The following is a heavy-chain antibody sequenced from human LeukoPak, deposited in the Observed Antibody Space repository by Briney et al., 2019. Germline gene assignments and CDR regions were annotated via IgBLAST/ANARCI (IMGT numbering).Heavy chain of an antibody. CDR1: GFTFSSYW. J-gene: IGHJ4*02. V-gene: IGHV3-74*01. CDR3: AIPYYYGSGSYYNLDY. Sequence: GGSLRLSCAASGFTFSSYWMHWVRQAPGKGLVWVSRINSDGSSTSYADSVKGRFTISRDNAKNTLYLQMNSLRAEDAAVYYCAIPYYYGSGSYYNLDYWGQGTLVTVSS. CDR2: INSDGSST. D-gene: IGHD3-10*01.